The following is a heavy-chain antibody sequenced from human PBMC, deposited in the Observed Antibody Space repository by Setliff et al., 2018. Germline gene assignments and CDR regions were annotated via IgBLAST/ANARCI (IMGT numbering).Heavy chain of an antibody. CDR2: ISPYNGNT. D-gene: IGHD6-13*01. CDR1: GYILNSYG. J-gene: IGHJ4*02. V-gene: IGHV1-18*01. CDR3: ARGGVSAAGKKGVFEH. Sequence: ASVKVSCKASGYILNSYGINWVRQAPGQGLEWMGWISPYNGNTKYAQKFQGRVTMTADTSTTTIYLEVNSLRSDDTAVYYCARGGVSAAGKKGVFEHWGQGTLVTVSS.